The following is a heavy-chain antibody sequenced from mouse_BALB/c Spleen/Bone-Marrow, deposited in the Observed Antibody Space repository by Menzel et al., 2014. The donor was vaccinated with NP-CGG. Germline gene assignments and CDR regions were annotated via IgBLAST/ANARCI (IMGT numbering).Heavy chain of an antibody. CDR1: GYTFTSSW. CDR3: ARELGRGYYFDY. V-gene: IGHV1S130*01. D-gene: IGHD4-1*01. CDR2: IHPNSGNT. J-gene: IGHJ2*01. Sequence: QVQLKQSGSALVRPGASVKLSCKASGYTFTSSWMHWAKQRPGQGLEWIGEIHPNSGNTNYNEKFKGKATLTVDTSSSTAYADLSSLTSEDSAVYYCARELGRGYYFDYWGQGTTLTVSS.